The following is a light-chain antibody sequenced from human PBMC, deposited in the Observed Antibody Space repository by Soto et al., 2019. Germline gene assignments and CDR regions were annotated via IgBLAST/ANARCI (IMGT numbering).Light chain of an antibody. Sequence: VRVSMSPVTVSASVGDRVTIPCRASQSISRWLAWYQQKPGKAPKLLIYDASSLESGVPSRFSGSGSGTEFTLTISSLQPDDFATYNCEQSNSYWPFGQGTKVDIK. CDR1: QSISRW. V-gene: IGKV1-5*01. CDR2: DAS. J-gene: IGKJ1*01. CDR3: EQSNSYWP.